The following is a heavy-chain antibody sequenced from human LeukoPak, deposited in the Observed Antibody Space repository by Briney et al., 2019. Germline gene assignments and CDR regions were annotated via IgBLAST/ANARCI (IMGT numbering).Heavy chain of an antibody. D-gene: IGHD3-3*01. CDR3: AADTYYDFWSGPPALLH. CDR2: LFVGSGNT. Sequence: SVKVSCKASGFTFTSSAMQWVRQARGQRLEGIGWLFVGSGNTNYAQKFQERVTITRDMSTSTAYMELGSLRSEHTAVYYCAADTYYDFWSGPPALLHWGQGTLVTVSS. CDR1: GFTFTSSA. V-gene: IGHV1-58*02. J-gene: IGHJ4*02.